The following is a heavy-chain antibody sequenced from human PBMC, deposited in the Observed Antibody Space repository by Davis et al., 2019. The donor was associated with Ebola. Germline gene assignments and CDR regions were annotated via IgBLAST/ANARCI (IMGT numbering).Heavy chain of an antibody. CDR1: GYSFTSYW. V-gene: IGHV5-10-1*01. D-gene: IGHD3-10*01. J-gene: IGHJ4*02. CDR3: ARQESLYGHIDY. CDR2: IDPSDSYT. Sequence: GESLKISCEGSGYSFTSYWISWVRQMPGKGLEWVGRIDPSDSYTDYSPSFQGHVTISTDKSINTAYLQWNSLKASDTAIYYCARQESLYGHIDYWGQGTLVTVSS.